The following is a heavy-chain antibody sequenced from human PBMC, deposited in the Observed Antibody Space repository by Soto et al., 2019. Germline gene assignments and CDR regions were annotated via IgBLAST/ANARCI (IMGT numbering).Heavy chain of an antibody. J-gene: IGHJ6*02. V-gene: IGHV5-10-1*01. CDR3: ATNPLGSCSSTSCSGEYYYGMDV. CDR2: IDPSDSYT. D-gene: IGHD2-2*01. Sequence: GESLKISCKGSAYSFTSYWISWVRQMPGKGLEWMGRIDPSDSYTNYSPSFQGHVTISADKSISTAYLQWSSLKASDTAMYYCATNPLGSCSSTSCSGEYYYGMDVWGQGTTV. CDR1: AYSFTSYW.